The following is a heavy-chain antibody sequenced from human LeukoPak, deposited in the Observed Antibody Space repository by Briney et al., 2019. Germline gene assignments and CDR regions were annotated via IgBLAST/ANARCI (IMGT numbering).Heavy chain of an antibody. CDR2: ISSSGGST. CDR3: AKVFCSGGSCCFDY. CDR1: GFTFSSYA. J-gene: IGHJ4*02. V-gene: IGHV3-23*01. Sequence: GGSLRLSCAASGFTFSSYAMSWVRQAPGKGLEWVSAISSSGGSTYYADSVKGRFTISRDNSKKTLYPQMNSLRAEDTAVYYCAKVFCSGGSCCFDYWGQGTLVTVSS. D-gene: IGHD2-15*01.